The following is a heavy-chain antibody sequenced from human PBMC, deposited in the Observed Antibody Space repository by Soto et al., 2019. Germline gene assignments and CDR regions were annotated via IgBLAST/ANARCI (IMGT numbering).Heavy chain of an antibody. V-gene: IGHV5-10-1*01. CDR3: ARGDTALSYWYFDL. J-gene: IGHJ2*01. CDR2: IDPSDSYT. Sequence: EVQLVQSGAEVKKPGESLRISCKGSGYSFTSHWISWVRQMPGKGLEWMGRIDPSDSYTSYSPSFQGNGTISADKSISTVYLQWSRLKASDTATYYCARGDTALSYWYFDLWGRGTLVTVSS. CDR1: GYSFTSHW. D-gene: IGHD5-18*01.